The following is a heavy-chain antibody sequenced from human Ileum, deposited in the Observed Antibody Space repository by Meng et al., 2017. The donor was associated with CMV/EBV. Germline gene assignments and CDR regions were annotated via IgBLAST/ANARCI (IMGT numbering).Heavy chain of an antibody. CDR2: ISGSGHSI. CDR3: ARQQLWLDY. V-gene: IGHV3-11*01. J-gene: IGHJ4*02. D-gene: IGHD5-18*01. CDR1: GFTFSDYY. Sequence: LSCGASGFTFSDYYRSWIRQAPGKGLQGVVYISGSGHSIQSADSVKSRITVSRDNDKNSVFLQMDSLRAEDTAVYYCARQQLWLDYWGQGTLVTVSS.